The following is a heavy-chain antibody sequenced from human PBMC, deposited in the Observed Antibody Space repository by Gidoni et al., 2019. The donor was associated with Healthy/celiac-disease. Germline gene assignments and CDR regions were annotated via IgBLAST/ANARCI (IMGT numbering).Heavy chain of an antibody. CDR3: ARDSTVTTSKTTGRKSRWGYYYGMDV. Sequence: QVQLVQSGAAVTKPWASVKVSCKASGYTFTSYGISWVRQAPGQGLAWMGWISAYNGNTNYAQKLQGRVTMTTDTYTRTAYMELRSLRSDDTAVYYCARDSTVTTSKTTGRKSRWGYYYGMDVWGQGTTVTVSS. D-gene: IGHD4-17*01. CDR1: GYTFTSYG. V-gene: IGHV1-18*04. J-gene: IGHJ6*02. CDR2: ISAYNGNT.